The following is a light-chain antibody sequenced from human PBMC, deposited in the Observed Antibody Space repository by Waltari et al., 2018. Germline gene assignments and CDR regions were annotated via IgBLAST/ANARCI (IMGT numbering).Light chain of an antibody. Sequence: DIQMTQSPSSLSASVGDSVTITCRASQSISSYLNWYQQKPGKAPKLLMYAASSLQSGVPSRFSGSGSGTDFTLTISSLQPEDSATYYCQQSNSDPWTFGQGTKVEIK. CDR1: QSISSY. CDR2: AAS. CDR3: QQSNSDPWT. J-gene: IGKJ1*01. V-gene: IGKV1-39*01.